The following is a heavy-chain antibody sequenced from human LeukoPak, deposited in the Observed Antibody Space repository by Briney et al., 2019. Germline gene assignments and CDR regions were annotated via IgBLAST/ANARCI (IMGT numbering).Heavy chain of an antibody. CDR1: GGPIYSYY. CDR2: LYPGVSP. CDR3: ARLRFYDSTGHSPGHYMDV. V-gene: IGHV4-4*07. J-gene: IGHJ6*03. D-gene: IGHD3-22*01. Sequence: PSETLSLTCTVSGGPIYSYYWSWIRQTAGKGLEWIGRLYPGVSPNYNPSLKSRVTMSVDTSKKQFALKLNTVTAADTAVYYCARLRFYDSTGHSPGHYMDVWGKGATVTVSS.